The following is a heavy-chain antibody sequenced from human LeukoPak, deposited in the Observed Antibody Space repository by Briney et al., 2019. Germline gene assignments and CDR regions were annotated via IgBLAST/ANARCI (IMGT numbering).Heavy chain of an antibody. D-gene: IGHD5-12*01. Sequence: PSETLSLTCAVYGGSFSGYYWSWIRQSPGKGLEWVGEINHSGSTNYNPSLKSRVTISVDTSKNQFSLKLSSVTAADTAVYYCARGRPIVWWLRGGYFDYWGQGTMVTVSS. CDR1: GGSFSGYY. V-gene: IGHV4-34*01. CDR3: ARGRPIVWWLRGGYFDY. J-gene: IGHJ4*02. CDR2: INHSGST.